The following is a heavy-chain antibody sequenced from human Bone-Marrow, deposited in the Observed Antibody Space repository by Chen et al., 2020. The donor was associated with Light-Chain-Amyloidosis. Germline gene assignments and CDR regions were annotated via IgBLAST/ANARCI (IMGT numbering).Heavy chain of an antibody. J-gene: IGHJ4*02. CDR3: ARRRDGYSFDY. CDR2: IYPDDSDA. CDR1: GYTFPNYW. Sequence: VKKPGESLKISCKGSGYTFPNYWIGWVRQMPGKGLEWMGVIYPDDSDARYSPSFEGQVTISADKSITTAYLQWRSLKASDTAMYYCARRRDGYSFDYWGQGTLVTVSS. D-gene: IGHD5-12*01. V-gene: IGHV5-51*01.